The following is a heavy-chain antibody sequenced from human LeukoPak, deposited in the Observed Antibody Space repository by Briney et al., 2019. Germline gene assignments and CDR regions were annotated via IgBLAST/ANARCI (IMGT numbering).Heavy chain of an antibody. D-gene: IGHD6-19*01. Sequence: ASVKVSCKASGYTFTDYYMLWVRQAPGQGPEWMGWINPKSGGTNYAQKFQGRVTMTRDTSISTTYMELSRLRSDDTAVYYCARDLGISGWYAPPLGYFDYWGQGTLVTVSS. V-gene: IGHV1-2*02. CDR3: ARDLGISGWYAPPLGYFDY. J-gene: IGHJ4*02. CDR2: INPKSGGT. CDR1: GYTFTDYY.